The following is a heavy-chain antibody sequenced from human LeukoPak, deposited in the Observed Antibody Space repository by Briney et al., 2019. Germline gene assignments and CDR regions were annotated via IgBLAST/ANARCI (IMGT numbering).Heavy chain of an antibody. D-gene: IGHD1-20*01. CDR3: ARVYNWNDYWFDP. CDR2: IIPIFGTA. Sequence: ASVKVSCKASGGTFSSYAISWVRQAPGQGLEWMGGIIPIFGTANYAQKFQGRVTITADESTSTAYMELSSLRSEDTAVYYCARVYNWNDYWFDPWGQRTLVTVSS. CDR1: GGTFSSYA. J-gene: IGHJ5*02. V-gene: IGHV1-69*13.